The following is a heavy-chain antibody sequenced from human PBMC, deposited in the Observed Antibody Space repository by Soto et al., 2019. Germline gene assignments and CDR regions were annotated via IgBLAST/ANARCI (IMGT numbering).Heavy chain of an antibody. CDR2: VSHDGRNT. Sequence: VQLVESGGGVVQPGRSLRLSCAASGFTFSDYAMHWVRQAPGKGLEWVAVVSHDGRNTHYADSVKGRFNISRDSSKNKVYLEMTSLRAEDTAVYYCAKGGRQWLVTSDFNYWGQGALVTVSS. D-gene: IGHD6-19*01. CDR1: GFTFSDYA. V-gene: IGHV3-30*18. CDR3: AKGGRQWLVTSDFNY. J-gene: IGHJ4*02.